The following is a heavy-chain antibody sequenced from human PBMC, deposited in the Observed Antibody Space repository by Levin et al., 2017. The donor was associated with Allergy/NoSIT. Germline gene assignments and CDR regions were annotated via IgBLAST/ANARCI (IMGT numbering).Heavy chain of an antibody. CDR3: AKDGGLLLWFGDY. V-gene: IGHV3-30*18. J-gene: IGHJ4*02. Sequence: GESLKISCAASGFTFSSYGMHWVRQAPGKGLEWVAVISYDGSNKYYADSVKGRFTISRDNSKNTLYLQMNSLRAEDTAVYYCAKDGGLLLWFGDYWGQGTLVTVSS. D-gene: IGHD3-10*01. CDR1: GFTFSSYG. CDR2: ISYDGSNK.